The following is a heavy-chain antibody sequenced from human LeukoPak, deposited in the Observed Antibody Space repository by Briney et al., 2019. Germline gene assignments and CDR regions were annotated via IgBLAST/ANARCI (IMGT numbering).Heavy chain of an antibody. Sequence: GGSLRLSCGASGFTFRGYAMSWVRQAPGEGLEWVSGISGSGGSTYYADSVKGRFTISRDNSQNTVYLQMTSLRAEDTAVYYCAKDWAFCSTTSCYSYFNYWGQGTLVTVSS. CDR2: ISGSGGST. V-gene: IGHV3-23*01. J-gene: IGHJ4*02. D-gene: IGHD2-2*01. CDR1: GFTFRGYA. CDR3: AKDWAFCSTTSCYSYFNY.